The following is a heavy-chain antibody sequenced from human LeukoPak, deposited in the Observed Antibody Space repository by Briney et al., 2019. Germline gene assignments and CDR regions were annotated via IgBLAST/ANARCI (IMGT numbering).Heavy chain of an antibody. Sequence: PGGSLRLSCAASGFTFSSYWMSWVRQAPGKGLEWVANIKQDGSEKNYVDSVKGRFTISRDNAKNSLYLQMNSLKADDTAIYYCATYRNLGSWGQGTLVTVSS. CDR2: IKQDGSEK. CDR1: GFTFSSYW. CDR3: ATYRNLGS. D-gene: IGHD2-21*01. V-gene: IGHV3-7*01. J-gene: IGHJ5*02.